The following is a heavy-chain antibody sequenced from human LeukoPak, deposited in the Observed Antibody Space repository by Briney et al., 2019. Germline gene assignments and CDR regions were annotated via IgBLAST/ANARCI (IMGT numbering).Heavy chain of an antibody. V-gene: IGHV3-11*01. CDR1: GFTFSDYY. J-gene: IGHJ4*02. D-gene: IGHD6-19*01. CDR3: AREIVAGAFDY. Sequence: GGSLRLSCAASGFTFSDYYMSWIRQAPGKGLEWVSDISSSGDIKSYADSVKGRFTISRDNAKTSLHLQMNSLTAEDTAVYYCAREIVAGAFDYWGQGTLVTVSS. CDR2: ISSSGDIK.